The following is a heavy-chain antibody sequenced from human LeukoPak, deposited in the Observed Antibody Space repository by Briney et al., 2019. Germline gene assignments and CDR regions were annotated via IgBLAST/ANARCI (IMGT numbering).Heavy chain of an antibody. V-gene: IGHV4-59*08. Sequence: PSETLSLTCTVSGGSISIFYWTWIRQPPGKGLEWIGYIYYSGSTNYNPSLKSRVTISVDTSKNQFSLKLSSVTAADTAVYYCARQGAVGATGSFDYWGQGTLVTVSS. CDR1: GGSISIFY. J-gene: IGHJ4*02. D-gene: IGHD1-26*01. CDR2: IYYSGST. CDR3: ARQGAVGATGSFDY.